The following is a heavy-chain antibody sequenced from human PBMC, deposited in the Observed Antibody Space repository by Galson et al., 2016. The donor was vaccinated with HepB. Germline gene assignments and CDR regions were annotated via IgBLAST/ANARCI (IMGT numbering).Heavy chain of an antibody. CDR3: ARSKGYYYYAMDV. Sequence: SLRLSCAASGFTFSTYAMHWVRQAPGTGLEWVAGISFDGSNKYYADSVKGRFTISRDNSKNTLYLQMNSLRPEDTAVHYCARSKGYYYYAMDVWGQGTTVTVSS. CDR1: GFTFSTYA. CDR2: ISFDGSNK. V-gene: IGHV3-30-3*01. J-gene: IGHJ6*02.